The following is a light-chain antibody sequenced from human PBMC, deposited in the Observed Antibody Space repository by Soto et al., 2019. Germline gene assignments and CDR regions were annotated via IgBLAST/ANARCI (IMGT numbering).Light chain of an antibody. CDR2: GAS. Sequence: EIVMTQSPATLSVSPGERATLSCRASQPVFIRYLAWYQQKPGQAPRLLIYGASTRATGIPDRFSGSGSGTDFTLTISRLEPEDFAVYYCQQYGSSPITFGQGTRLEIK. V-gene: IGKV3-20*01. CDR3: QQYGSSPIT. J-gene: IGKJ5*01. CDR1: QPVFIRY.